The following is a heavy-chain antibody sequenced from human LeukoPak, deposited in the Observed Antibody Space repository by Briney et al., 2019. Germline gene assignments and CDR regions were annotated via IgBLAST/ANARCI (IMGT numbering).Heavy chain of an antibody. D-gene: IGHD7-27*01. J-gene: IGHJ4*02. CDR1: GFTFSSYS. Sequence: GGSLRLSCAASGFTFSSYSMNWVRQAPGKGLEWVSYISSSSTIYYADSVKGRFTISRDNAKNSLYLQMNSLRTEDTAVYYCVRDGSSWGNFDYWGQGTLVSVSS. CDR3: VRDGSSWGNFDY. CDR2: ISSSSTI. V-gene: IGHV3-48*01.